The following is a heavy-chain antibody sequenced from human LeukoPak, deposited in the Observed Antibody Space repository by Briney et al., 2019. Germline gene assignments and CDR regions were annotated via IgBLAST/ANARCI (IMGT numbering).Heavy chain of an antibody. CDR1: GGSISSSSYY. V-gene: IGHV4-39*07. Sequence: SETLSLTCTVSGGSISSSSYYWGWIRQPPGKGLEWIGSIYYSGSTYYNPSLKSRVTISVDTSKNQFSLKLSSVTAADTAVYYCAREEGWYYDSSGYFDYWGQGTLVTVSS. J-gene: IGHJ4*02. CDR3: AREEGWYYDSSGYFDY. CDR2: IYYSGST. D-gene: IGHD3-22*01.